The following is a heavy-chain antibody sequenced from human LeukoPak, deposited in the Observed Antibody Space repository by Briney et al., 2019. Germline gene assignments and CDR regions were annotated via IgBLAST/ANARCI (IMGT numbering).Heavy chain of an antibody. CDR3: ARGVDV. Sequence: PGGTLRLSCAASGFTFSSYGMSWVRQAPGKGLEWVSAISGSGGSTYYADSVKGRFTISRDNAKNSMYLQMNSLRVEDTAVFYCARGVDVWGKGTTVTVSS. J-gene: IGHJ6*04. CDR2: ISGSGGST. CDR1: GFTFSSYG. V-gene: IGHV3-23*01.